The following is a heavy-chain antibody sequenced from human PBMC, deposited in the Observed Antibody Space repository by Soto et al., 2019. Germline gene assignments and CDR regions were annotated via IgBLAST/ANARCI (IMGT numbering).Heavy chain of an antibody. CDR2: IIPIFGTA. V-gene: IGHV1-69*01. D-gene: IGHD3-22*01. CDR3: ASIRTLDRADSSGYYAYYYYGMDV. J-gene: IGHJ6*02. Sequence: QVQLVQSGAEVKKPGSSVKVSCKASGGTFSSYAISWVRQAPGQGLEWMGGIIPIFGTANYAQKFQGRVTITADESTSTAYMELSSLRSEDTAVYYCASIRTLDRADSSGYYAYYYYGMDVWGQGTTVTVSS. CDR1: GGTFSSYA.